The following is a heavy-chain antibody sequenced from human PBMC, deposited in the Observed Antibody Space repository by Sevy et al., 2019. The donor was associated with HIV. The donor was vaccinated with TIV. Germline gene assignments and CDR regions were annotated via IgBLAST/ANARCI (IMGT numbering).Heavy chain of an antibody. D-gene: IGHD3-10*01. CDR3: VKEGRDDFNPYFDY. Sequence: GGSLRLSCAASGFSFSSYNMNWVRQAPGKGLEWVSGISRRSDYIYYAESVEGRFTSSRDNAKNSLFLQMNSLRPEDTGVYYCVKEGRDDFNPYFDYWGQGALVTVSS. CDR2: ISRRSDYI. CDR1: GFSFSSYN. V-gene: IGHV3-21*01. J-gene: IGHJ4*02.